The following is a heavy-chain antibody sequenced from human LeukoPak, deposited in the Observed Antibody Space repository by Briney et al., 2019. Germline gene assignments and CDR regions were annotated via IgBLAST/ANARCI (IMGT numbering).Heavy chain of an antibody. CDR3: ASIYSSNWYNWFDP. CDR1: GGTFSSYA. V-gene: IGHV1-69*06. Sequence: ASVKVSCKASGGTFSSYAISWVRQAPGQGLEWMGGIIPIFGTANYAQKFQGRVTITADKSTSTAYMELSSLRSEDTAVYYCASIYSSNWYNWFDPWGQGTLVTVSS. D-gene: IGHD6-13*01. J-gene: IGHJ5*02. CDR2: IIPIFGTA.